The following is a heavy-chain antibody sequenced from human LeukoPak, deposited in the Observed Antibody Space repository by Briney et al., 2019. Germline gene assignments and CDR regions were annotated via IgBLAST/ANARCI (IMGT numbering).Heavy chain of an antibody. CDR1: GFTFSSYW. V-gene: IGHV3-7*01. CDR2: IKQDGSEK. CDR3: ARDGAWYSSGWYGRAFDI. D-gene: IGHD6-19*01. Sequence: GGSLRLSCAASGFTFSSYWMSWVRQAPGKGLEWVANIKQDGSEKYYVDSVKGRFTISRDNAKNSLYLQMNSLRAEDTAVYYCARDGAWYSSGWYGRAFDIWGQGTMVTVSS. J-gene: IGHJ3*02.